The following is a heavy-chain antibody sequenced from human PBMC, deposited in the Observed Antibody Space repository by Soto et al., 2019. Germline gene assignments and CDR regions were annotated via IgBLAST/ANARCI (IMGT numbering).Heavy chain of an antibody. CDR2: IYHSGST. CDR1: GGSISSGGSS. V-gene: IGHV4-30-2*01. CDR3: VRPWDYGGNPGWFDP. Sequence: PSETLSLTCAVSGGSISSGGSSWSWIRQPPGKGLEWIGYIYHSGSTYYNPSLKSRVTISVDTSKNQFSLKLSSVTAADTAVYYCVRPWDYGGNPGWFDPWGQGTLVTVSS. J-gene: IGHJ5*02. D-gene: IGHD4-17*01.